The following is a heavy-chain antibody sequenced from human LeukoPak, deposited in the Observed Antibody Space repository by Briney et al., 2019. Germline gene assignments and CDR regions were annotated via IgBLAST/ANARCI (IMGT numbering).Heavy chain of an antibody. Sequence: GGSLRLSCAASGFTFSGYAVTWVRQAPGKGLEWVSAVGSGGFTTNYADSVEGRFTISRDNSKNMLYLQMNSLRVEDTAVYYCAKYVVDGRRWFDPWGQGTLVT. CDR3: AKYVVDGRRWFDP. V-gene: IGHV3-23*01. CDR1: GFTFSGYA. J-gene: IGHJ5*02. CDR2: VGSGGFTT. D-gene: IGHD6-19*01.